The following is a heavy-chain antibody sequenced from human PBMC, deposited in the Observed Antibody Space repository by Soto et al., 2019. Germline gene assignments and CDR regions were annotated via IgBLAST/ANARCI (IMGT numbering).Heavy chain of an antibody. Sequence: PGWSLRLSCAASGFNFSNHWMHWFRQRPGEGLVWVSRITSDGKSKAYAESVKGRFAISRDNAKNTLYLQMNGLTAEDTAVYYCARESGDWPLNWFDPWGLGTLVTVSS. D-gene: IGHD2-21*02. CDR3: ARESGDWPLNWFDP. J-gene: IGHJ5*02. CDR2: ITSDGKSK. CDR1: GFNFSNHW. V-gene: IGHV3-74*01.